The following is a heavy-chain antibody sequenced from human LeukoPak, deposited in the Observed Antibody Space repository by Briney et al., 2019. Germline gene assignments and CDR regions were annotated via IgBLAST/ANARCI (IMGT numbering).Heavy chain of an antibody. J-gene: IGHJ4*02. CDR3: AKRVVIAPAGGFDY. V-gene: IGHV3-11*03. CDR2: ISSSSTYT. D-gene: IGHD2-2*01. Sequence: PGGSLRLSCAASGFTFSDYYMSWIRQAPGKGLEWVSYISSSSTYTKYADSVKGRFTISRDNAKNSLYLQMNSLRDEDTAVYYCAKRVVIAPAGGFDYWGQGTLVTVSS. CDR1: GFTFSDYY.